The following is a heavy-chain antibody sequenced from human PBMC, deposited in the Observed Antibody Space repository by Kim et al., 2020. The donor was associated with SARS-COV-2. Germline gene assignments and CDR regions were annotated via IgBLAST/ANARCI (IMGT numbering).Heavy chain of an antibody. Sequence: VKGRITISRDNAKNTLYQRLNSMRAEDTAVYYWARDRGDYDILTGYFDYWGQGTLVTVSS. D-gene: IGHD3-9*01. V-gene: IGHV3-74*01. J-gene: IGHJ4*02. CDR3: ARDRGDYDILTGYFDY.